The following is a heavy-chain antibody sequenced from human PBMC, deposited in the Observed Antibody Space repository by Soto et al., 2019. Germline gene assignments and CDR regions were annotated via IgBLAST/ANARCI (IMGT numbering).Heavy chain of an antibody. D-gene: IGHD6-19*01. CDR1: GYTFSGVY. CDR3: ASAAVTGTAGLDF. CDR2: INPNSGGT. V-gene: IGHV1-2*02. Sequence: ASVQVSFKASGYTFSGVYMHGVRQAPGLGLEWMGWINPNSGGTKSAEKFQGRVTMTRDTSISTAYMELSRLTSDDTAVYYCASAAVTGTAGLDFWGQGTQVTVSS. J-gene: IGHJ4*02.